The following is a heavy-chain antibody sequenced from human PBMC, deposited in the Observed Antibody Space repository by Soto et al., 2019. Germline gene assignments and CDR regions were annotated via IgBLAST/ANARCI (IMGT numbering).Heavy chain of an antibody. CDR1: GFTFNRHA. Sequence: GGSLRLSCTASGFTFNRHAMTWVRQAPGKGLEWVSGLSDSGGSIYYADSVKGRFTISRDNSMNTLYLQMNTLRAEDTAVYFCAKGSGASRPYYFDYWGQGSLVTSPQ. D-gene: IGHD3-3*01. CDR2: LSDSGGSI. V-gene: IGHV3-23*01. J-gene: IGHJ4*02. CDR3: AKGSGASRPYYFDY.